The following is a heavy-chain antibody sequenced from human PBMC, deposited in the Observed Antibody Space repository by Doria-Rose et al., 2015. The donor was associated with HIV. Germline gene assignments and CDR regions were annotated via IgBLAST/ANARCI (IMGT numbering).Heavy chain of an antibody. D-gene: IGHD6-13*01. V-gene: IGHV2-26*01. CDR3: ARIKSSRWYHKYYFDF. J-gene: IGHJ4*02. Sequence: PTETLTLTCTVSGVSLSSPGMGVSWIRQPPGKALEWLANIFSDDERSYKTSLKSRLTISRGTSKSQVVLIMTDMDPVDTATYYCARIKSSRWYHKYYFDFWGQGTLVIVSA. CDR1: GVSLSSPGMG. CDR2: IFSDDER.